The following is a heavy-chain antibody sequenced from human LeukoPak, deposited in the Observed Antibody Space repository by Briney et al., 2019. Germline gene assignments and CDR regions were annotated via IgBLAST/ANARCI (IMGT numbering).Heavy chain of an antibody. CDR3: ARGFSH. D-gene: IGHD3-3*01. CDR1: GGSFIDYY. J-gene: IGHJ4*02. V-gene: IGHV4-34*01. CDR2: IDHSGST. Sequence: ETLSLTCAVYGGSFIDYYWNWLRQPPGKGLEWIGEIDHSGSTTYNPSLKSRVTISVDTSKNQFSLKLNSVTAADTAVYYCARGFSHWGQGTLVTVSS.